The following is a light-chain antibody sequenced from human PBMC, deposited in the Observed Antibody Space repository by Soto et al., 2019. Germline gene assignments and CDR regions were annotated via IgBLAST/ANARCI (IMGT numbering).Light chain of an antibody. Sequence: QSVLTQPASVSGSPGQSITISCTGTSSDVGGYNYVSWYQHHPGKAPKLIIYDVTNRPSGVSNPFSGSKSGNTASLTISGLQPEDEADYYCSSYTTSNTRQIVFRPGTRSPS. CDR1: SSDVGGYNY. V-gene: IGLV2-14*03. CDR3: SSYTTSNTRQIV. J-gene: IGLJ1*01. CDR2: DVT.